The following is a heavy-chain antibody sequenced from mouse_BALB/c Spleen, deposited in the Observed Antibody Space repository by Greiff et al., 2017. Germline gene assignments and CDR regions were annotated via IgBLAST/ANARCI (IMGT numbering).Heavy chain of an antibody. D-gene: IGHD2-4*01. CDR2: ISSGSSTI. CDR1: GFTFSSFG. J-gene: IGHJ4*01. CDR3: ARNDYDSAMDY. Sequence: EVQVVESGGGLVQPGGSRKLSCAASGFTFSSFGMHWVRQAPEKGLEWVAYISSGSSTIYYADTVKGRFTISRDNPKNTLFLQMTSLRSEDTAMYYCARNDYDSAMDYWGQGTSVTVSS. V-gene: IGHV5-17*02.